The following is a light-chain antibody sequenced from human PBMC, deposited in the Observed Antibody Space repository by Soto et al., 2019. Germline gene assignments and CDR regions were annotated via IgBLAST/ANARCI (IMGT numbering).Light chain of an antibody. CDR3: AAWDDSLNGV. V-gene: IGLV1-44*01. Sequence: QSVLTQPPSASGTPGQRVTISCSGSSSNIGSNTVNWYQQLPGTAPKLLIYSNNQRPSGVPDRSSGSKSGTSASLAISGLQAEDEADYYCAAWDDSLNGVFGGGTKVTVL. CDR2: SNN. J-gene: IGLJ3*02. CDR1: SSNIGSNT.